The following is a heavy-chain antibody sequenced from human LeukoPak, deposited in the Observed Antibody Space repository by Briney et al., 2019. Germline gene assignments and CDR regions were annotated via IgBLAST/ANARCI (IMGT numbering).Heavy chain of an antibody. CDR3: ARRCVLWWCLFDY. CDR1: GDSISTYY. V-gene: IGHV4-34*01. D-gene: IGHD2-21*01. CDR2: INHSGST. J-gene: IGHJ4*02. Sequence: SETLSLTCTVSGDSISTYYWSWIRQPPGKGLEWIGEINHSGSTNYNPSLKSRVTISVDTSKNQFSLKLSSVTAADTAIYYCARRCVLWWCLFDYWGQGTLVTVSS.